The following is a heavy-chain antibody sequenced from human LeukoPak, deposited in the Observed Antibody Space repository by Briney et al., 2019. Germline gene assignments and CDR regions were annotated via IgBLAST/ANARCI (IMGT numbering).Heavy chain of an antibody. Sequence: GGSLRLSCAASGFTFSSYAMSWVRQAPGKGLEWVSAISGSGGSPYYADSVKGRFTISRDNSKNTVSLQMSSLRAEDTALYYCAKGSGNGYGSGPFDYWGQGTLVTVSS. J-gene: IGHJ4*02. D-gene: IGHD3-10*01. V-gene: IGHV3-23*01. CDR2: ISGSGGSP. CDR3: AKGSGNGYGSGPFDY. CDR1: GFTFSSYA.